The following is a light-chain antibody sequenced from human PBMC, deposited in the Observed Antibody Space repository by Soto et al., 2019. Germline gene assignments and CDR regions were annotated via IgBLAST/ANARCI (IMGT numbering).Light chain of an antibody. Sequence: DVVMTQSPDSLAVSLGERATINCKSSQGLLYSSNNKHYLSWYQQRPGQPPKLLIYWASTRESGVPDRFSAIGSGTDFTLTISSLQAEDVAVYYCQQYYSTPPTFGGGTKVEIK. CDR1: QGLLYSSNNKHY. V-gene: IGKV4-1*01. J-gene: IGKJ4*01. CDR2: WAS. CDR3: QQYYSTPPT.